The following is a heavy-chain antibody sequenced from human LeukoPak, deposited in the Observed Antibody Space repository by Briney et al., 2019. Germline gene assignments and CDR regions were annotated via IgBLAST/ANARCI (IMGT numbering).Heavy chain of an antibody. J-gene: IGHJ4*02. D-gene: IGHD3-16*01. V-gene: IGHV3-23*01. Sequence: GGSLRLSCAASGFTFSSYVMSWVRQAPGKGLEWVSAISGSGGSTYYADSVKGRFTISRDNSKNTLYLQMNSLRAEDTAVYYCAKGPGGSVRAHFDYWGQGTLVTVSS. CDR1: GFTFSSYV. CDR2: ISGSGGST. CDR3: AKGPGGSVRAHFDY.